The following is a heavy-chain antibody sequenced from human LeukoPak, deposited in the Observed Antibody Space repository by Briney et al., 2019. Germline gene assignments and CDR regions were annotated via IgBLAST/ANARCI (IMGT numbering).Heavy chain of an antibody. CDR3: ARGNYYGLGSYSAGMDV. J-gene: IGHJ6*02. CDR1: GYTFTTFY. CDR2: INPSGGST. Sequence: ASVKVSCKTSGYTFTTFYIHWLRQAPGQGLEWMALINPSGGSTSYAQKFQGRVTMTRDTSTGTVYMELSSLRSEDTAVYYCARGNYYGLGSYSAGMDVWGQGTTVTVSS. V-gene: IGHV1-46*01. D-gene: IGHD3-10*01.